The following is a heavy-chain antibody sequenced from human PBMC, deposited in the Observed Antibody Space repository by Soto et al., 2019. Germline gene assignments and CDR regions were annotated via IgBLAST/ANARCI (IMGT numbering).Heavy chain of an antibody. V-gene: IGHV1-3*01. D-gene: IGHD3-10*01. CDR2: INAGNGKP. J-gene: IGHJ4*02. Sequence: ASVKVSCKASGYTFTSYAMHWVRQAPGQRLEWMGWINAGNGKPKYSQKFQGRVTITTDESTSTAYMELSRLRSEDTAVYYCARDRDDYGSGNYYNRIDFWGQGTLVTSPQ. CDR3: ARDRDDYGSGNYYNRIDF. CDR1: GYTFTSYA.